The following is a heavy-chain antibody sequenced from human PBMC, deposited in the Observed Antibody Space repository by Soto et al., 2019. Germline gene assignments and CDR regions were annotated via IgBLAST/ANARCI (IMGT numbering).Heavy chain of an antibody. CDR2: ISSSSSSK. V-gene: IGHV3-21*01. J-gene: IGHJ5*02. D-gene: IGHD2-21*01. Sequence: GGSLRLSCVGSGFTFSIYSMNWVLQAPGKGPEWVSSISSSSSSKYYAASVKGRFTISRDNAKNSVYLQMNSLRAEDTAVYYCASLVVVAIQDWFDPWGQGTLVTVSS. CDR3: ASLVVVAIQDWFDP. CDR1: GFTFSIYS.